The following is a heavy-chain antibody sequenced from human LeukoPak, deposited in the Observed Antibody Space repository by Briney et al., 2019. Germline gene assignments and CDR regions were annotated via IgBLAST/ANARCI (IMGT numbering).Heavy chain of an antibody. J-gene: IGHJ4*02. V-gene: IGHV3-48*01. D-gene: IGHD1-26*01. Sequence: GGSLRLSCAASGFSFSSYSVNWVRQAPGKGLEWVSYISSGGSGIYYADSVEGRFTISRDNAKNTLYLEMNSLRAEDTAVYYCVRGLKWAFDYWGQGTLVTVSS. CDR3: VRGLKWAFDY. CDR2: ISSGGSGI. CDR1: GFSFSSYS.